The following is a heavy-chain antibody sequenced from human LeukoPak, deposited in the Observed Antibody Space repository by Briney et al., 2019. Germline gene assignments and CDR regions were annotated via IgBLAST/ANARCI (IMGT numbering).Heavy chain of an antibody. Sequence: SQTLSLTCPVSGGSISSGGYYWSWIRQHPGKGLEWIGYIYYSGSTYYNPSLKSRVTISVDTSKNQFSLKLSSVTAADTAVYYCARTGVVHAFDIWGQGTMVTVSS. D-gene: IGHD2-15*01. CDR3: ARTGVVHAFDI. V-gene: IGHV4-31*03. CDR2: IYYSGST. J-gene: IGHJ3*02. CDR1: GGSISSGGYY.